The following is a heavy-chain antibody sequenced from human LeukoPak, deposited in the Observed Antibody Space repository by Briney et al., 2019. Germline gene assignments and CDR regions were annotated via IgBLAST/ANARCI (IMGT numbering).Heavy chain of an antibody. CDR3: ARDRAMIAPMDV. J-gene: IGHJ6*02. CDR1: GYTLTELS. CDR2: FDPEDGET. D-gene: IGHD3-22*01. V-gene: IGHV1-24*01. Sequence: ASVKVSCKVSGYTLTELSMHWVRQAPGKGLEWMGGFDPEDGETIYAQKFQGRVTMTRDTSTSTVYMELSSLRSEDTAMYYCARDRAMIAPMDVWGQGTTVTVSS.